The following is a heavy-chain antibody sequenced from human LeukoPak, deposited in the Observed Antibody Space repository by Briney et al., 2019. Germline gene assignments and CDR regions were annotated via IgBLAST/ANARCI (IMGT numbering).Heavy chain of an antibody. J-gene: IGHJ4*02. V-gene: IGHV3-7*04. D-gene: IGHD2-2*01. CDR1: GFTFSSYW. CDR3: ARGSVVVPAARGVDY. CDR2: IKQDGSEK. Sequence: GGSLRLSCAASGFTFSSYWMSWVRQAPGKGLEWVANIKQDGSEKYYVDSVKGRFTISRDNAKNSLYLQMNGLRAEDTAVYYCARGSVVVPAARGVDYWGQGTLVTVSS.